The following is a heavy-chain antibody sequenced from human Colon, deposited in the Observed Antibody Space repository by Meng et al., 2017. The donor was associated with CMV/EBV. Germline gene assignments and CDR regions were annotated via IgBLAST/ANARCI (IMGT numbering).Heavy chain of an antibody. D-gene: IGHD2-2*01. V-gene: IGHV3-21*01. J-gene: IGHJ6*02. Sequence: ETLSLTCTVSGDSVSSTKYFWGWIRRPPGKGLEWVSSISSSTSDIYYAESVKGRFTISRNNVKNSLYLQMNSLTAEDTATYYCAREICSGTFCYFYFGMDVWDQGTTVTVSS. CDR2: ISSSTSDI. CDR1: GDSVSSTKYF. CDR3: AREICSGTFCYFYFGMDV.